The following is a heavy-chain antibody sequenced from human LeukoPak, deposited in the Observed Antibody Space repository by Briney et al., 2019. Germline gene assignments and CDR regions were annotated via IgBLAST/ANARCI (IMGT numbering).Heavy chain of an antibody. CDR3: ATSSKKWELRPLFDY. CDR1: GYTLTELS. V-gene: IGHV1-24*01. Sequence: GASVKVSCKVSGYTLTELSMHWVRQAPGKGLEWMGGFDPEDGETIYAQKFRGRVTMTEDTSTDTAYMELSSLRSEDTAVYYCATSSKKWELRPLFDYWGQGTLVTVSS. CDR2: FDPEDGET. D-gene: IGHD1-26*01. J-gene: IGHJ4*02.